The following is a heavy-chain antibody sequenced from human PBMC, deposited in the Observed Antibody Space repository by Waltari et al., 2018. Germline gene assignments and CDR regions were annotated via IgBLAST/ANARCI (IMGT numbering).Heavy chain of an antibody. D-gene: IGHD6-19*01. J-gene: IGHJ4*02. V-gene: IGHV3-30*02. CDR3: AKDSSGYQDLDY. CDR2: GRYDGSNK. Sequence: QVQLVESGGGVVQPGGSLRLSCAASGFTFSSYGMHWVRQAQGKGLEWVAFGRYDGSNKYYADSVKGRFTISRDNSKNTLYLQMNSLRAEDTAVYYCAKDSSGYQDLDYWGQGTLVTVSS. CDR1: GFTFSSYG.